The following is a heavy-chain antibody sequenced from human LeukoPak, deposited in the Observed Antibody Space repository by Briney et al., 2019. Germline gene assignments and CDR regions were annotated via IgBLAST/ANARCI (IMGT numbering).Heavy chain of an antibody. V-gene: IGHV1-2*02. Sequence: GASVKVSCKASGYTFTGYYMRWVRQAPGQGLEWMGWINPNSGGTNYAQKLQGRVTMTRDTSISTAYMELSRLRSDDTAVYYCAPTVAGSSFDYWGQGTLVTVSS. CDR2: INPNSGGT. CDR1: GYTFTGYY. J-gene: IGHJ4*02. CDR3: APTVAGSSFDY. D-gene: IGHD6-19*01.